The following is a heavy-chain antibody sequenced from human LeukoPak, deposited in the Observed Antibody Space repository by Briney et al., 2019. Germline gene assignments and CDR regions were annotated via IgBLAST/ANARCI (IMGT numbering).Heavy chain of an antibody. CDR2: IYTRGST. CDR1: GGSFSSYY. J-gene: IGHJ5*02. D-gene: IGHD5-18*01. Sequence: SETLSLTCTVSGGSFSSYYWSWIRQPPGKGLEWVGYIYTRGSTNYNPSLKSRVTISVDPSKNHFSLKLSSVTAADTAVYYCARQGGIQLWSHNWFDPWGQGTLVTVSS. CDR3: ARQGGIQLWSHNWFDP. V-gene: IGHV4-4*09.